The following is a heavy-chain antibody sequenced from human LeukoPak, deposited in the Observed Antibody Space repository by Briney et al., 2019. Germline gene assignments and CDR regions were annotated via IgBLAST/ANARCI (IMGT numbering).Heavy chain of an antibody. CDR1: GGSFRDYY. J-gene: IGHJ5*02. D-gene: IGHD3-9*01. Sequence: SQTLSLTCAVDGGSFRDYYWGWIRQSPGKWLEWIGEINNSGSTNYNPSLKSRVTISVDTSKNQFSRKLSSVTAADRALYYFARGFGYFDWLLSAWGPGTRVTVSS. CDR3: ARGFGYFDWLLSA. V-gene: IGHV4-34*01. CDR2: INNSGST.